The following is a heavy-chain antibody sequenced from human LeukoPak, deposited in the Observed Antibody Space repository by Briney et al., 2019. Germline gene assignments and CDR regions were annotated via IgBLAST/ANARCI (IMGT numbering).Heavy chain of an antibody. CDR1: GYTFTSYY. CDR2: INPSGGST. J-gene: IGHJ4*02. V-gene: IGHV1-46*01. CDR3: ARGRSRWLVMD. Sequence: ASVKVSCKASGYTFTSYYMHWVRQAPAQGLEWMGIINPSGGSTSYAQKFQGRVTITRDTSTSTVYMELSSLRSEDTAVYYCARGRSRWLVMDWGQGTLVTVSS. D-gene: IGHD6-19*01.